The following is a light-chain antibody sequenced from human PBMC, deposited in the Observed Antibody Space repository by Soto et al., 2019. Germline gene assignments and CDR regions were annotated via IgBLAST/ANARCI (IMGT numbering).Light chain of an antibody. CDR3: QQTTTFPIA. CDR2: TAS. J-gene: IGKJ4*01. CDR1: QGVSTW. Sequence: DIQMTQSPSSVSASVGDRVTITCRASQGVSTWLAWYQQKPGKAPNLLIYTASSLQSGVPSRFSGSGSGTDFALTISSLQPEDFATYYFQQTTTFPIAFGGETKVEI. V-gene: IGKV1D-12*01.